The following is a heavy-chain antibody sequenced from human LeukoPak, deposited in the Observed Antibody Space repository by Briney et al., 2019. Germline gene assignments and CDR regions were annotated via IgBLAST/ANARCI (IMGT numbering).Heavy chain of an antibody. D-gene: IGHD3-22*01. CDR3: ARAGGYYYDSSGWLLDAFDI. J-gene: IGHJ3*02. CDR2: ISSSSSYI. Sequence: GGSLRLSCAASGFTFSSYSMNWVRQAPGKGLECVSSISSSSSYIYYADSVKGRFTISRDNAKNSLYLQMNSLRAEDTAVYYCARAGGYYYDSSGWLLDAFDIWGQGTMVTVSS. V-gene: IGHV3-21*01. CDR1: GFTFSSYS.